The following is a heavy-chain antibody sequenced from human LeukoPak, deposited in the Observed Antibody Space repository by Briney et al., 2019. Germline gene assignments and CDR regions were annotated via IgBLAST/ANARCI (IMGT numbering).Heavy chain of an antibody. J-gene: IGHJ4*02. CDR2: ISGSGGTT. D-gene: IGHD3-22*01. CDR3: AKTNGYYSD. CDR1: GFTFRNYA. Sequence: PGGSLRLSCVASGFTFRNYAMLCVRQAPGKGLEWVSGISGSGGTTYYADSVKGRFTISRDNSKNSLSLQVSSLRAEDTAVYYCAKTNGYYSDWGQGTLVTVSS. V-gene: IGHV3-23*01.